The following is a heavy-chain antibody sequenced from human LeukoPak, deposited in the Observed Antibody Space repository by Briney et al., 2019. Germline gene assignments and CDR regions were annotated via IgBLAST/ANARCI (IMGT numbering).Heavy chain of an antibody. V-gene: IGHV4-59*08. D-gene: IGHD3-22*01. CDR2: IYYSGST. CDR3: ASYYYDSSGINY. CDR1: GGSISTYY. Sequence: SETLSLTCTVSGGSISTYYWSWIRQPPGKGLEWIGYIYYSGSTNYNPSLKSRVTISVDTSKNQFSLKLSSVTAADTAVYYCASYYYDSSGINYWGQGTLVTVSS. J-gene: IGHJ4*02.